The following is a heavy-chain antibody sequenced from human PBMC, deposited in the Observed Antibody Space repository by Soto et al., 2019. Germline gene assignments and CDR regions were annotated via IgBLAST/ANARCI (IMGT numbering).Heavy chain of an antibody. J-gene: IGHJ5*02. CDR2: INSNSDYI. Sequence: WGSLRVSCVSSVFTLNTYTVNWVRQAPGKGLDRVSSINSNSDYIQYADSVKGRFTLSRENAENSLYLQMNSLRAEDTAVYYCAREESRFGSGIYPPFLWWGSWGQGTMVTVSS. V-gene: IGHV3-21*01. D-gene: IGHD3-10*01. CDR1: VFTLNTYT. CDR3: AREESRFGSGIYPPFLWWGS.